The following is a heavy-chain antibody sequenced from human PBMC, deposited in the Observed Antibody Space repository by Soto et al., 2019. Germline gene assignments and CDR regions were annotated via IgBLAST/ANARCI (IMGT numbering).Heavy chain of an antibody. CDR2: IIPIFGTA. Sequence: SVKVSCKASGGTFSSYAISWVRQAPGQGLEWMGGIIPIFGTANYAQKFQGRVTITADESTSTAYMELGSLRSEDTAVYYCARSYDFWSGTFDYWGQGTLVTV. V-gene: IGHV1-69*13. J-gene: IGHJ4*02. D-gene: IGHD3-3*01. CDR3: ARSYDFWSGTFDY. CDR1: GGTFSSYA.